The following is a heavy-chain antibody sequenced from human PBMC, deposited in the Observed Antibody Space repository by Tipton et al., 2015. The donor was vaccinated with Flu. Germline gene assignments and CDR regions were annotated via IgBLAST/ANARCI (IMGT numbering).Heavy chain of an antibody. Sequence: TLSLTCTVSGGSISSYYWSWIRQSPGKGLEWIEYISYSGSTNYNPSLKSRVTISVDTSKNQFSLKLSSVTAADTAVYYCARLSSNWYHQLDNWRQGTLVTVST. J-gene: IGHJ4*02. V-gene: IGHV4-59*01. CDR2: ISYSGST. CDR3: ARLSSNWYHQLDN. D-gene: IGHD6-13*01. CDR1: GGSISSYY.